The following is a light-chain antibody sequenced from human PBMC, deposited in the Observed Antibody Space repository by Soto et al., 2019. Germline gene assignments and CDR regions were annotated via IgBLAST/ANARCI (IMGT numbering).Light chain of an antibody. Sequence: DIVMTQSPDSLAVSLGERATINCKSSQSVLYSSNNKNYLAWYQQKPGQPPKLLIYWASTRESGVPDRFSGSGSGTDFTLTISSLQAEDVAVYYCQQYYSMPGTFGQGTKLEIK. J-gene: IGKJ2*01. V-gene: IGKV4-1*01. CDR2: WAS. CDR1: QSVLYSSNNKNY. CDR3: QQYYSMPGT.